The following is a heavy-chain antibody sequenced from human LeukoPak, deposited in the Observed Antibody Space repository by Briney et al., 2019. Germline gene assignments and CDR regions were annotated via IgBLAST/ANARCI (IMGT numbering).Heavy chain of an antibody. V-gene: IGHV4-59*01. CDR1: GGSISSYY. CDR3: ARDSPYYYGSGSATYYMDV. D-gene: IGHD3-10*01. CDR2: IYYSGST. Sequence: SETLSLTCTVSGGSISSYYWSWIRQPPGKGLEWIGYIYYSGSTNYNPSLKSRVTISVDTSKNQFSLKLSSVTAADTAVYYCARDSPYYYGSGSATYYMDVWGKGTTVTISS. J-gene: IGHJ6*03.